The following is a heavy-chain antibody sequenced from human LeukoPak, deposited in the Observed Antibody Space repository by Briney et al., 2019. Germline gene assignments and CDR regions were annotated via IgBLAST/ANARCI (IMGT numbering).Heavy chain of an antibody. V-gene: IGHV4-34*01. D-gene: IGHD3-10*01. Sequence: SETLSLTCAVYGGSFSGYYWSWIRQPPGKGLEWIGEINHSGSTNYNPSLKSRVTISVDTSKNQFSLKLSSVTAADTAVYYCARHQYYYGSGSYHFDYWGQGTLVTVSS. CDR2: INHSGST. CDR1: GGSFSGYY. CDR3: ARHQYYYGSGSYHFDY. J-gene: IGHJ4*02.